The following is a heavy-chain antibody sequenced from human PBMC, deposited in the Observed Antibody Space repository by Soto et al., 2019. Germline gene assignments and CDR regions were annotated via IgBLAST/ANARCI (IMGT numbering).Heavy chain of an antibody. J-gene: IGHJ4*02. Sequence: ESGPTLVNPTQTLTLTCTFSGFSLSTSGMCVSWIRQPPGKALEWLALIDWDDDKYYSTSLKTRLTISKDTSKNQVVLTMANMDPVDTATYYCARIGIAAADPDYWGQGTLVTVSS. V-gene: IGHV2-70*01. CDR2: IDWDDDK. D-gene: IGHD6-13*01. CDR3: ARIGIAAADPDY. CDR1: GFSLSTSGMC.